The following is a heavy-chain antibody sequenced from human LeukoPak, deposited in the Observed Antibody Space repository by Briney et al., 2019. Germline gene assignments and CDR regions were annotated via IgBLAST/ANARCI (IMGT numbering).Heavy chain of an antibody. Sequence: SETLSLTCTVSGGSISSYYWSWIRQPAGKGLEWIGRIYTSGSTNYNPSLKSRVTMSVDTSKNQFSLKLSSVTAADTAVYYCARDLDFWSGYPAFDYWGQGTLVTVSS. CDR2: IYTSGST. CDR3: ARDLDFWSGYPAFDY. CDR1: GGSISSYY. D-gene: IGHD3-3*01. V-gene: IGHV4-4*07. J-gene: IGHJ4*02.